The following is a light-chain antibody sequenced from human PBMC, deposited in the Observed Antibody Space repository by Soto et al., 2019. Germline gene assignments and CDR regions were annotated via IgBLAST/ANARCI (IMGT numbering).Light chain of an antibody. V-gene: IGKV3-11*01. CDR3: QQRSIWPLT. CDR2: DAS. Sequence: IVRTQSPATLSVSPGERATLSCRASQNVSSNLAWYQQKPGQAPRLLIYDASNRATGIPDRFSGSGSGTDFTLSISNLEPEDSAVYYCQQRSIWPLTFGGGTKVDIK. J-gene: IGKJ4*01. CDR1: QNVSSN.